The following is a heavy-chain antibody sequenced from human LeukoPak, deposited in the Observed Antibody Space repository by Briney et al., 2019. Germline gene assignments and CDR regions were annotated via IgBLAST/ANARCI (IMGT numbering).Heavy chain of an antibody. Sequence: RSSETLSLTCTVSGGSISSYYWSWIRQPAGKGLEWIGRIYASGSTNYNPSLKSRVTMSVDTSKNQLSLKLTSVTAADTAVYYCAKDYRGRGIVVVIGYWGQGTLVTVSS. CDR2: IYASGST. CDR1: GGSISSYY. D-gene: IGHD3-22*01. CDR3: AKDYRGRGIVVVIGY. J-gene: IGHJ4*02. V-gene: IGHV4-4*07.